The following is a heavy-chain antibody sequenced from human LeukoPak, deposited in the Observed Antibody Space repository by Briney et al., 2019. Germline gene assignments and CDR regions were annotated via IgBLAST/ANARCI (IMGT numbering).Heavy chain of an antibody. CDR1: GFTFSSYW. CDR3: AAPSYYMDV. J-gene: IGHJ6*03. Sequence: PGGSLRFFCAASGFTFSSYWMSWVRQAPGKGLEWVANIKQDGSEKYYVDSVKGRFTISRDNAKNSLYLQMNSLRAEDTAVYYCAAPSYYMDVWGKGTTVTVSS. CDR2: IKQDGSEK. V-gene: IGHV3-7*01.